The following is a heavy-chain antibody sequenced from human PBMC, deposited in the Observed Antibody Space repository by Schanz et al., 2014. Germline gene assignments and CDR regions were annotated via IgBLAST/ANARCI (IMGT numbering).Heavy chain of an antibody. CDR2: IIPIHGIV. CDR3: ARGGGPEDVFDI. V-gene: IGHV1-69*02. J-gene: IGHJ3*02. CDR1: GGTFNSYT. D-gene: IGHD2-15*01. Sequence: QVQLVQSGAEVKKPGSSMKASCKASGGTFNSYTINWLRQAPGQGLEWMGRIIPIHGIVNYAQRFQDRVRITADKSTSTAYMELSSLRSDDTAVYYCARGGGPEDVFDIWGQGTILTVSS.